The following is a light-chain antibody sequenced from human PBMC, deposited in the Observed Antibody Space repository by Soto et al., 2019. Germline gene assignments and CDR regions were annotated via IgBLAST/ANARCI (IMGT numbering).Light chain of an antibody. CDR2: NNN. CDR3: ASWDDSLNGWV. Sequence: QSVLTQPPSAYATPGQRVTSSCSGSSSNIGGNTVSWYQQLPGTAPKLLIYNNNQRPSGVPDQITGSKSGTSASLAISGLQSDDEADYYCASWDDSLNGWVCGGGTKLTVL. J-gene: IGLJ3*02. CDR1: SSNIGGNT. V-gene: IGLV1-44*01.